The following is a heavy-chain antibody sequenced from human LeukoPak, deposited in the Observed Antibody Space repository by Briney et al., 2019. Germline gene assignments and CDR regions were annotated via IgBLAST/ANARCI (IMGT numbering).Heavy chain of an antibody. CDR2: IYPGDSDT. Sequence: RGESLKISCKGSGYIFTNYWIGWVRQMPGKGLEWMGIIYPGDSDTRYSPSFQGQVTISADKSISTAYLQWSSLKASDTAMYYCVRGNYYDSSGRFDYWGQETLVTVSS. D-gene: IGHD3-22*01. CDR1: GYIFTNYW. CDR3: VRGNYYDSSGRFDY. V-gene: IGHV5-51*01. J-gene: IGHJ4*02.